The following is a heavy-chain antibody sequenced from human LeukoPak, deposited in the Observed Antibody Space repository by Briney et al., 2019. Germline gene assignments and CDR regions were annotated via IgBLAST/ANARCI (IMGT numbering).Heavy chain of an antibody. Sequence: SETLSLTCTVSGGSLSSYYWSWTRQPPGKGLEWIGYIYSSGSTNYNPSLKSRVTLSLDTSRNQFSLKLTSVTAADTAVYYCARDVYRGGDYSYFDSLGQGTLVTVSS. CDR2: IYSSGST. CDR3: ARDVYRGGDYSYFDS. V-gene: IGHV4-59*01. J-gene: IGHJ4*02. CDR1: GGSLSSYY. D-gene: IGHD2-21*02.